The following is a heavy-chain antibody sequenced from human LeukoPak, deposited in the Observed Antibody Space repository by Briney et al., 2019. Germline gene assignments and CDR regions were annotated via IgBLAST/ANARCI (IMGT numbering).Heavy chain of an antibody. V-gene: IGHV4-39*01. D-gene: IGHD6-6*01. J-gene: IGHJ5*02. CDR3: ASHVPTHSSSHWFDP. Sequence: SETLSLTCTVSGGSISSSSYYWGWIRQPPGKGLEWIGSIYYSGSTYYNPSLKSRVTISVDTSKNQFSLKLSSVPAADTAVYYSASHVPTHSSSHWFDPWGQGTLVTVSS. CDR2: IYYSGST. CDR1: GGSISSSSYY.